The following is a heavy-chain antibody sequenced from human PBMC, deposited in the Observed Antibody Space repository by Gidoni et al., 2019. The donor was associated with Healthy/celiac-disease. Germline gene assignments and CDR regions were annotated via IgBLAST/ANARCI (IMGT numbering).Heavy chain of an antibody. Sequence: EVQLVESGGGLVKPGGSLRLSCAASGFPFSSYSMNWVRQAPGKGLEWVSSISSSSSYIYYADSVKGRFTISRDNAKNSLYPQMNSLRAEDTAVYYCVKQSHGDYFDYWGQGTLVTVSS. J-gene: IGHJ4*02. CDR3: VKQSHGDYFDY. D-gene: IGHD4-17*01. CDR2: ISSSSSYI. CDR1: GFPFSSYS. V-gene: IGHV3-21*01.